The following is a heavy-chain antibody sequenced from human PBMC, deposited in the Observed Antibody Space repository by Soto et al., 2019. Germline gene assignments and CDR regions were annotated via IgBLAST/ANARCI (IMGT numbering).Heavy chain of an antibody. CDR2: ISGSGDNT. D-gene: IGHD3-9*01. Sequence: GGSLRLSCAASGFTFSSYAMSWVRQAPGKGLEWVSGISGSGDNTYHADSVKGRFTISRDNSKNTLYLQMNSLRAEDTAVYCCAKDSYYDILTGPPNYYYYGMDVWGQGTTVTVSS. V-gene: IGHV3-23*01. CDR3: AKDSYYDILTGPPNYYYYGMDV. CDR1: GFTFSSYA. J-gene: IGHJ6*02.